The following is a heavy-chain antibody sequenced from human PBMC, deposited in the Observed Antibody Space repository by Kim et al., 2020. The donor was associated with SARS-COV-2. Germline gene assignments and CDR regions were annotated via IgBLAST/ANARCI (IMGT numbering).Heavy chain of an antibody. CDR3: TRTATVSLFDY. CDR2: T. Sequence: TYYHPSLKSRVTISVDTSKTQFSLKLSSVTAADTAVYYCTRTATVSLFDYWGQGTLVTVSS. D-gene: IGHD4-17*01. J-gene: IGHJ4*02. V-gene: IGHV4-30-2*05.